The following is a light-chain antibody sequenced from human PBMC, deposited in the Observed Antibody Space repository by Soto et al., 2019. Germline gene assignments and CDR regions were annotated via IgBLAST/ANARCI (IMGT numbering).Light chain of an antibody. CDR1: QDVTTN. CDR3: QQYNNWPFS. V-gene: IGKV3-15*01. J-gene: IGKJ5*01. Sequence: EISMTQFPAILSASPGGGATLSCRAAQDVTTNFARYQLRRGQPPRLLIYDISTRATGVPARFSGSGSGTDFTLTISGLQSEDFALYFCQQYNNWPFSFGPGTRLEIK. CDR2: DIS.